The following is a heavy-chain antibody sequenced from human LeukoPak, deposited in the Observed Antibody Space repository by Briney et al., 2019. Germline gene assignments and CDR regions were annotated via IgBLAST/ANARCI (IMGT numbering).Heavy chain of an antibody. V-gene: IGHV3-74*01. D-gene: IGHD6-6*01. J-gene: IGHJ4*02. CDR1: GFTFSSYW. CDR2: INSDGSST. CDR3: ARGPARTYSHFDY. Sequence: QTGGSLRLSCAASGFTFSSYWMHWVRQAPGKGLVWVSRINSDGSSTSYADSVKGRFTISRDNAKNTLYLQMNSLKAEDTAVYYCARGPARTYSHFDYWGQGTLVTVSS.